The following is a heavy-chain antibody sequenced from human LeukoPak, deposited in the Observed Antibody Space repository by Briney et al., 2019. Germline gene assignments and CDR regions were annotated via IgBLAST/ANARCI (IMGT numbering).Heavy chain of an antibody. J-gene: IGHJ4*02. CDR2: IKQDGSEK. V-gene: IGHV3-7*01. CDR3: ARGDDYYESSGYEDY. CDR1: GFTFSSHW. D-gene: IGHD3-22*01. Sequence: GGSLRLSCAASGFTFSSHWMSWVRQAPGMGLEWVANIKQDGSEKNYVDSVKGRFTIPRDNAQNSLYLQMISLRAEDTAVYYCARGDDYYESSGYEDYWGQGTLVTVSS.